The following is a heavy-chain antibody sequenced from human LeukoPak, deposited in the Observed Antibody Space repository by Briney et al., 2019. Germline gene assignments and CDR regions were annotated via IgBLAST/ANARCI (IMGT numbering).Heavy chain of an antibody. J-gene: IGHJ4*02. CDR3: ARLIISYGRFDY. Sequence: SETLSLTCAVSGYSISSGYYWGWIRQPPGKGVEWIGSIYHSGSTYYNPSLKSRVTISVDTSKNQFSLKLSSVTAADTAVYYCARLIISYGRFDYWGQGTLVTVSS. V-gene: IGHV4-38-2*01. CDR2: IYHSGST. D-gene: IGHD4-17*01. CDR1: GYSISSGYY.